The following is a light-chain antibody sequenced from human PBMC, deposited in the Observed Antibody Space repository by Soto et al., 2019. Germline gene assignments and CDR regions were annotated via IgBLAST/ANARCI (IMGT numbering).Light chain of an antibody. J-gene: IGKJ4*02. CDR2: GAS. Sequence: EMATVSSVNSHSISSFLAWYQHKPGQAPRLLLSGASNRATGIPGRFSGSGLGTGFSLTISILELEDFAVSSCVLYKEWGRRQTFGGGTKVDIK. CDR3: VLYKEWGRRQT. V-gene: IGKV3D-15*03. CDR1: HSISSF.